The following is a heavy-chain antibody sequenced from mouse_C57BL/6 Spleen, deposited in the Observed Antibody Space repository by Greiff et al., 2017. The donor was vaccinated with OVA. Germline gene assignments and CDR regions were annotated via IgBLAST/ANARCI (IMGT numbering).Heavy chain of an antibody. J-gene: IGHJ3*01. CDR1: GFTFSNYW. V-gene: IGHV6-3*01. D-gene: IGHD2-4*01. Sequence: EVMLVESGGGLVQPGGSMKLSCVASGFTFSNYWMNWVRQSPEKGLEWVAQIRLKSDNYATHYAESVKGRFTISRDDSKSSVYLQMNNLRAEDTGIYYCTGYDYDVGFAYWGQGTLVTVSA. CDR3: TGYDYDVGFAY. CDR2: IRLKSDNYAT.